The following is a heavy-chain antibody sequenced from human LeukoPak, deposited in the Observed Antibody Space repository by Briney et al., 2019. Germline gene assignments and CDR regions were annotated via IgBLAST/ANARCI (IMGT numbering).Heavy chain of an antibody. CDR3: AIHLNNCGDDCYIFDY. V-gene: IGHV4-59*01. CDR2: IYFSVST. J-gene: IGHJ4*02. Sequence: SETLSLTCTVSGGSISSYYWSWIRQPPGKGLEWMGYIYFSVSTTYNPSLKSRVTISVDTSKNQFSLKLSSVTAADTAVYYCAIHLNNCGDDCYIFDYWGQGTLVTVSS. D-gene: IGHD2-21*01. CDR1: GGSISSYY.